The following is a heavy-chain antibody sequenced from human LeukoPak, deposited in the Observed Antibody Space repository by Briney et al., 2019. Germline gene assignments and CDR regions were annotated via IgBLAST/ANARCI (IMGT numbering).Heavy chain of an antibody. CDR2: MRYDGSNK. Sequence: GGSRSPSGEPPELTSSSYAMHWVRKAPGKGLEWVAFMRYDGSNKYYADSVKGRFTISRDNSKNTLYLQMNSLRAEDTAVYYCAKVVWFGDEIDYWGQGTLVTVSS. J-gene: IGHJ4*02. D-gene: IGHD3-10*01. CDR3: AKVVWFGDEIDY. CDR1: ELTSSSYA. V-gene: IGHV3-30*02.